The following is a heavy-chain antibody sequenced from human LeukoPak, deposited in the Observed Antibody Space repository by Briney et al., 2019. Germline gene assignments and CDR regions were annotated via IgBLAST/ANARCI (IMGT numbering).Heavy chain of an antibody. CDR3: ARGTVYFDY. CDR1: GYSVSGGYY. D-gene: IGHD1-1*01. Sequence: PSETLSLTCAVSGYSVSGGYYWVWIRQPPGKSLEWIGSIYHSGTTYYNPSLKSRVTISVDTSKNQFSLKLSSVTAADTAVYYCARGTVYFDYWGQGSLVTVSS. J-gene: IGHJ4*02. V-gene: IGHV4-38-2*01. CDR2: IYHSGTT.